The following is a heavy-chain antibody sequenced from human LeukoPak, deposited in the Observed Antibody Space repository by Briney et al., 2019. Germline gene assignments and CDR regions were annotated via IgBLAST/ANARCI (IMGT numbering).Heavy chain of an antibody. D-gene: IGHD5-18*01. V-gene: IGHV7-4-1*02. Sequence: ASVKVSCKTSGYSFISYAMNWVRQATGQGLEWMGWINTNTGNPTYAQGFTGRYVFSLETSVSTAYLQISGLKADDTAVYYCGRDPKLGIRGYTYGYIDYWGQGTLVTVSS. J-gene: IGHJ4*02. CDR2: INTNTGNP. CDR1: GYSFISYA. CDR3: GRDPKLGIRGYTYGYIDY.